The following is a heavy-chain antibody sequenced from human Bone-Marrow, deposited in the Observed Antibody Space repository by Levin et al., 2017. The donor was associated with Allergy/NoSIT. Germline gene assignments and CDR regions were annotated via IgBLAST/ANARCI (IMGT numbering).Heavy chain of an antibody. V-gene: IGHV3-23*01. CDR1: GFTFSSYA. J-gene: IGHJ4*02. CDR2: ISGSGGST. D-gene: IGHD3-3*01. CDR3: ANQSGAYDFWSGYLDY. Sequence: GGSLRLSCAASGFTFSSYAMSWVRQAPGKGLEWVSAISGSGGSTYYADSVKGRFTISRDNSKNTLYLQMNSLRAEDTAVYYCANQSGAYDFWSGYLDYWGQGTLVTVSS.